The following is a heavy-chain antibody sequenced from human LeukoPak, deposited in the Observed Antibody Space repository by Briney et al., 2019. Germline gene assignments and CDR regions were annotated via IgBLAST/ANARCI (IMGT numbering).Heavy chain of an antibody. CDR3: ARDPNGDYIGAFDM. Sequence: HPGGSLRLSCAASGFIFSNYALMWLRQSPGKGLKWVSAIRGSGGGTFYADSVKGRFTISRDNSKNTLYLQMNGLRAEDTAVYYCARDPNGDYIGAFDMWGRGTLVTVSS. CDR2: IRGSGGGT. V-gene: IGHV3-23*01. CDR1: GFIFSNYA. J-gene: IGHJ3*02. D-gene: IGHD4-17*01.